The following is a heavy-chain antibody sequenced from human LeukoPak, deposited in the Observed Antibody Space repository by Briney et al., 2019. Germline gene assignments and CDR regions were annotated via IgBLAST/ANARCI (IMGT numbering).Heavy chain of an antibody. V-gene: IGHV4-59*01. CDR2: IYYSGST. CDR1: GGSISTYY. CDR3: ARQRQRIYSFDY. J-gene: IGHJ4*02. D-gene: IGHD3-10*01. Sequence: SETLSLTCTVSGGSISTYYWSWIRQPPGKGLEWIGYIYYSGSTNYNPSLKSRLTISVDTSKNQFSLKLRSVTAADTAVYFCARQRQRIYSFDYWGQGTLVTVSS.